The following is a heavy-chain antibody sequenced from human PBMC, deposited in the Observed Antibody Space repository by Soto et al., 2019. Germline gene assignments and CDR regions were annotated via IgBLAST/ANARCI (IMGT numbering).Heavy chain of an antibody. CDR1: GGSISNYY. Sequence: SETLSLTCTVSGGSISNYYWSWIRQSAEKRLEWIGRVPSTGSSYYNPSLKSRVTISVDTSKNQVSLNLTSVTAADTAVYYCARGVPAAGTDWFDPWGQGTLVTVS. CDR2: VPSTGSS. CDR3: ARGVPAAGTDWFDP. D-gene: IGHD6-13*01. J-gene: IGHJ5*02. V-gene: IGHV4-4*07.